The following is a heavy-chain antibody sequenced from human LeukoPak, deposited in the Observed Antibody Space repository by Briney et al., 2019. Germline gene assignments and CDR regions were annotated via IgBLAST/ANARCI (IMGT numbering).Heavy chain of an antibody. D-gene: IGHD6-13*01. V-gene: IGHV3-74*01. CDR3: AKDSSSSPRGYFDY. CDR2: VRGDGGTT. CDR1: GFTFSSYW. J-gene: IGHJ4*02. Sequence: GGSLRLSCAASGFTFSSYWMHWVRQAPGKGVEWVARVRGDGGTTTYADSVKGRFTISRDNAKNSLYLQMNSLRAEDMALYYCAKDSSSSPRGYFDYWGQGTLVTVSS.